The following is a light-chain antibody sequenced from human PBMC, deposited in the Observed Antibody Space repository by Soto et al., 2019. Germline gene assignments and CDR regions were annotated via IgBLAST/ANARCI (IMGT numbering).Light chain of an antibody. J-gene: IGLJ3*02. Sequence: QSALTQPPSASGSPGQSVTISCTGTSSDIGGYNYVSWYQQHPGKAPKLLISEVSQRPSGVPDRFSGSKSGNTASLTVSGLQAEDEADYYCRSYAGSSNWVFGGGTQLTVL. CDR1: SSDIGGYNY. CDR2: EVS. CDR3: RSYAGSSNWV. V-gene: IGLV2-8*01.